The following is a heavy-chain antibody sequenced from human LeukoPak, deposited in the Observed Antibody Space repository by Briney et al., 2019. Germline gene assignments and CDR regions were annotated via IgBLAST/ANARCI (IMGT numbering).Heavy chain of an antibody. CDR2: VSIDGQNK. V-gene: IGHV3-30*04. CDR1: GFTFRNYV. Sequence: GGSLRLSCDASGFTFRNYVLDWVRQAPGTGLEWVASVSIDGQNKYSADSVKGRFTISRDNSNNTLSLQMNSLRPEDTALYYCARVRVPAAILGDLDMWGQGTMVIVSS. J-gene: IGHJ3*02. D-gene: IGHD2-2*02. CDR3: ARVRVPAAILGDLDM.